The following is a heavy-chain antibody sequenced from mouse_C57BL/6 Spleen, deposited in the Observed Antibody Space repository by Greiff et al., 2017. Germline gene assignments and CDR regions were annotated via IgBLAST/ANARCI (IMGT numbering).Heavy chain of an antibody. CDR3: ARTHYYGSSPPFDD. CDR1: GYAFSSYW. Sequence: QVQLQQSGAELVKPGASVKISCKASGYAFSSYWMNWVKQRPGKGLEWIGQIYPGDGDTTYNGKFKGKATLTDDKSSSTAYMQLSSLTSEDSAVYFGARTHYYGSSPPFDDWGQGTTLTVSS. V-gene: IGHV1-80*01. CDR2: IYPGDGDT. J-gene: IGHJ2*01. D-gene: IGHD1-1*01.